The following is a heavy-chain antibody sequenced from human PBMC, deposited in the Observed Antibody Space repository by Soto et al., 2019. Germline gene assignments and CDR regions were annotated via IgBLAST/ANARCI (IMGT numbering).Heavy chain of an antibody. CDR1: GGSISSGGYS. CDR2: IYHSGST. D-gene: IGHD3-10*01. V-gene: IGHV4-30-2*01. J-gene: IGHJ5*02. Sequence: PSETLSLTCAVSGGSISSGGYSWSWIRQPPGKGLEWIGYIYHSGSTYYNPSLKSRVTISVDRSKNQFSLKLSSVTAADTAVYYCARVVPITMVRGPKGWFDPWGQGTLVTV. CDR3: ARVVPITMVRGPKGWFDP.